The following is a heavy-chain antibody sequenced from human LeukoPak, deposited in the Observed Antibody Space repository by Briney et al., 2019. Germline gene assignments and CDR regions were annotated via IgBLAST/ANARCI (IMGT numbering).Heavy chain of an antibody. CDR3: ASLHPYDISV. CDR1: GSTLSNDW. Sequence: PGGSLRLSCAASGSTLSNDWMSWVRQAPGKGLEWVGNINQHGSETYYGDSLKGRFTISRDNSKNTLYLHMNRLRAEDTAVNYCASLHPYDISVWGQGTTVTVSS. D-gene: IGHD3-9*01. CDR2: INQHGSET. V-gene: IGHV3-7*01. J-gene: IGHJ6*02.